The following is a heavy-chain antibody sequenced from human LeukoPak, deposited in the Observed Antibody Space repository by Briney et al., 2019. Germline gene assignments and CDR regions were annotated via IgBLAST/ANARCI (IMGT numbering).Heavy chain of an antibody. J-gene: IGHJ4*02. CDR3: VRELSGGTFDY. V-gene: IGHV1-46*01. CDR1: GYSLTNYL. CDR2: INPSSGDA. D-gene: IGHD3-10*01. Sequence: GASVKLSCKASGYSLTNYLIHWMRQAPGQGLEWLGIINPSSGDASYAQNFQDRVTISRDTSTTTVYMELSSLRSEDTAVYYCVRELSGGTFDYWGQGTLVTVSS.